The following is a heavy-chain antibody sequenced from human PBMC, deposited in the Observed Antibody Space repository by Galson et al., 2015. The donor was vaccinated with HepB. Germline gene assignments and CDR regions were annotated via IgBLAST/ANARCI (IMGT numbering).Heavy chain of an antibody. J-gene: IGHJ4*02. CDR3: ARDIYYDSSGYYYPKIFDY. CDR1: GFTFSSYS. V-gene: IGHV3-48*01. Sequence: SLRLSCAASGFTFSSYSMNWVRQAPGKGLEWVSYISSSSSTIYYADSVKGRFTISRDNAKNSLYLQMNSLRAEDTAVYYCARDIYYDSSGYYYPKIFDYWGQGTLVTVSS. D-gene: IGHD3-22*01. CDR2: ISSSSSTI.